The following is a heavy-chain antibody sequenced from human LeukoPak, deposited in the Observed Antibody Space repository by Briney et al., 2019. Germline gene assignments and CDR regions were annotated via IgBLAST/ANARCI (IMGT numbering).Heavy chain of an antibody. CDR2: ISGSGGST. CDR1: GFTFSSYA. Sequence: GGSLRLSCAASGFTFSSYAMSWVRQAPGKGLEWVSAISGSGGSTYYADSVKGRFTISRDNSNNTLHLQMNSLRAEDTAVYYCGKDMARIYYYGSGEIDYWGQGTLVTVSS. J-gene: IGHJ4*02. V-gene: IGHV3-23*01. D-gene: IGHD3-10*01. CDR3: GKDMARIYYYGSGEIDY.